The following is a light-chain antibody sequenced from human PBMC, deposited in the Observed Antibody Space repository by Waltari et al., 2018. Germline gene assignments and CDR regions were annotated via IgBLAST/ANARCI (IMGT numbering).Light chain of an antibody. Sequence: QSALTQPASVSGSPGQSITISCTGTSSDVGAYNYVSWYQQHPGKAPKLMIYDVKNQPSGVSNRFSGSKSGNTASLTISGLQAEDEADYYCSSYTSSSFQGVFGGGTKLTVL. J-gene: IGLJ3*02. CDR2: DVK. V-gene: IGLV2-14*03. CDR1: SSDVGAYNY. CDR3: SSYTSSSFQGV.